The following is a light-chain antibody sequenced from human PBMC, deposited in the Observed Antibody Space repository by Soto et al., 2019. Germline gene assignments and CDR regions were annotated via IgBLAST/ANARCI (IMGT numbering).Light chain of an antibody. V-gene: IGLV2-14*01. CDR3: SSYTSSSTLYV. CDR1: SSDVGGYKY. CDR2: DVS. Sequence: QSALTQPASVSGSPGQSITISCTGTSSDVGGYKYVSWYQQHPGKAPKLMIYDVSNRPSGVSNRFSGSKSGNTASLTISGLQAEDEADYYCSSYTSSSTLYVSGTGTKVTVL. J-gene: IGLJ1*01.